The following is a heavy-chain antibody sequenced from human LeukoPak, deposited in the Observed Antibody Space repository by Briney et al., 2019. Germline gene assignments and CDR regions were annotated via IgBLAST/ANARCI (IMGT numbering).Heavy chain of an antibody. CDR1: GFTFRSYW. D-gene: IGHD3-10*01. CDR2: INSDGSST. J-gene: IGHJ4*02. CDR3: ARGAGLLWFGEFSPIDY. Sequence: GGSLRLSCAPSGFTFRSYWMHWVRQAPGKGLVCVSRINSDGSSTSYADSVKGRFTISRDNAKNTLYLQMNSLRAEDTAVYYCARGAGLLWFGEFSPIDYWGQGTLVTVSS. V-gene: IGHV3-74*01.